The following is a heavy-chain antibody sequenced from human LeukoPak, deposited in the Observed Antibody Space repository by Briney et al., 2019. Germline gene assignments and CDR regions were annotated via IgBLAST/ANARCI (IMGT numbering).Heavy chain of an antibody. Sequence: TSETPSLTCAVYGGSFSGYYWSWIRQPPGKGLEWIGEINHSGSTNYNPSLKSRVTISVDTSKNQFSLKLSSVTAADTAVYYCARGANFYYYGMDVWGQGTTVTVSS. V-gene: IGHV4-34*01. J-gene: IGHJ6*02. CDR1: GGSFSGYY. CDR2: INHSGST. D-gene: IGHD2-15*01. CDR3: ARGANFYYYGMDV.